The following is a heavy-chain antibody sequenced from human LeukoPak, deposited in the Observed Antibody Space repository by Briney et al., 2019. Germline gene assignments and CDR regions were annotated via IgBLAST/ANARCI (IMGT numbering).Heavy chain of an antibody. CDR3: AKDVYDILTGYSPYTGGGFDY. CDR2: ISWNSGSI. V-gene: IGHV3-9*01. J-gene: IGHJ4*02. CDR1: GFTFDDYA. Sequence: GGSLRLSCAASGFTFDDYAMHWVRQAPGKGLEWVSGISWNSGSIGYADSVKGRFTISRDNAKNSLYLQMNSLRAEDTALYYCAKDVYDILTGYSPYTGGGFDYWGQGTLVTVSS. D-gene: IGHD3-9*01.